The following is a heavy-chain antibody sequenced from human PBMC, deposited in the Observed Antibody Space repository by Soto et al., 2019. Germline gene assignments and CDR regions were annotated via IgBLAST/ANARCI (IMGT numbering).Heavy chain of an antibody. CDR3: ARAGSSEPATVTRHFDY. J-gene: IGHJ4*02. CDR2: ISAYNGNT. V-gene: IGHV1-18*01. D-gene: IGHD4-17*01. CDR1: GYTFTSYG. Sequence: APVNVSCKASGYTFTSYGVSWVRQATGQGLERMGWISAYNGNTNYAQKLQGRVTMTTDTSTSTAYMELRSLRSDDTAVYYCARAGSSEPATVTRHFDYWGQGTLVPVS.